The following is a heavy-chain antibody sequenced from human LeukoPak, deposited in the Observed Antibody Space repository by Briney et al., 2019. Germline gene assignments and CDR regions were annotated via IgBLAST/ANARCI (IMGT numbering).Heavy chain of an antibody. Sequence: GGSLRLSCAASGFTFDDYAMHWVRQAPGKGLEWVSGISWNSGSIGYADSVKGRFTISRDNSKNTLYLQMNSLRAEDTAVYYCAKDWAYYDSSLDVGGIWGQGTMVTVSS. J-gene: IGHJ3*02. V-gene: IGHV3-9*01. CDR1: GFTFDDYA. CDR2: ISWNSGSI. D-gene: IGHD3-22*01. CDR3: AKDWAYYDSSLDVGGI.